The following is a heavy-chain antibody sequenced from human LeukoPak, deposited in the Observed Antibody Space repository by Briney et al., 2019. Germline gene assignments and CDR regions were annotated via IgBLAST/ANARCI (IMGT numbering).Heavy chain of an antibody. CDR3: ARHSADCTGTSCYLFDP. V-gene: IGHV4-59*08. D-gene: IGHD2-2*01. Sequence: PSETLSLTCAVSGGSISSYYWSWIRQPPGKGLEWIGYIYYSGSTNYNPSLESRVTISVDTSKNQFSLKLSSVTAADTAVYYCARHSADCTGTSCYLFDPWGQGTLDTVSP. J-gene: IGHJ5*02. CDR1: GGSISSYY. CDR2: IYYSGST.